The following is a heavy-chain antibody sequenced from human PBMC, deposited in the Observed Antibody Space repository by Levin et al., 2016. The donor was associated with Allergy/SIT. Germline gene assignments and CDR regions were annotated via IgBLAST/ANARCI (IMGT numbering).Heavy chain of an antibody. Sequence: GSLRLSCAASGFTFSSYGMHWVRQAPGKGLEWVAVISYDGSNKYYADSVKGRFTISRDNSKNTLYLQMNSLRAEDTAVYYCAKAQARVLLWFGELLDYFDYWGQGTLVTVSS. CDR3: AKAQARVLLWFGELLDYFDY. D-gene: IGHD3-10*01. CDR2: ISYDGSNK. J-gene: IGHJ4*02. V-gene: IGHV3-30*18. CDR1: GFTFSSYG.